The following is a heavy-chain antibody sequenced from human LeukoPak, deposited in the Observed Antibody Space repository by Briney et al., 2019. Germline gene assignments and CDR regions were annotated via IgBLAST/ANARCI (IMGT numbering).Heavy chain of an antibody. CDR2: ISSSSSYI. Sequence: GGSLRLSCAASGFTFSSYSMNWVRQAPGKGLEWVSAISSSSSYIYYADSVKGRFTISRDNAKNSLYLQMNSLRAEDTAVYYCASENDFWSGSLDYWGQGTLVTVSS. CDR3: ASENDFWSGSLDY. J-gene: IGHJ4*02. V-gene: IGHV3-21*01. D-gene: IGHD3-3*01. CDR1: GFTFSSYS.